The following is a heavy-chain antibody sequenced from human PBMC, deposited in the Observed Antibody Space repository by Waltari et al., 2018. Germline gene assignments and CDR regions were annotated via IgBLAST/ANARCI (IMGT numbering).Heavy chain of an antibody. Sequence: QVLLQESGPGLGKPSETLSLTCTGSGASINNYYWNWIRQPAGKTLEWIGRVHVSGVTNYNPSLQSRVTVSVDTSKSQFSLRLNSLTAADTAVYYCVKAGDFEDYFDSWGQGTLVTVSS. CDR1: GASINNYY. CDR2: VHVSGVT. J-gene: IGHJ4*02. CDR3: VKAGDFEDYFDS. V-gene: IGHV4-4*07. D-gene: IGHD2-21*02.